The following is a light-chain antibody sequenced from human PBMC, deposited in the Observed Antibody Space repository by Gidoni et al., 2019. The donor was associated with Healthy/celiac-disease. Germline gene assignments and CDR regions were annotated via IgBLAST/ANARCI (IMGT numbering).Light chain of an antibody. J-gene: IGKJ4*01. Sequence: DIVFTQSPGTLSLSPGERATLSCRASQSVSSSYLAWYQQKPGQAPRLLIYGASSRATGIPDRFSGSGSGTDFTLTISRLEPEDFAVYYCQQYGSPLTFGGGTKVEIK. CDR1: QSVSSSY. CDR3: QQYGSPLT. V-gene: IGKV3-20*01. CDR2: GAS.